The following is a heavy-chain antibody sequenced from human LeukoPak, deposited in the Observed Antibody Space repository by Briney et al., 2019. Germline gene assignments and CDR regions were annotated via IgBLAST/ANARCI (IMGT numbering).Heavy chain of an antibody. CDR1: GGSFSGYY. J-gene: IGHJ3*02. Sequence: PSETLSLTCAVYGGSFSGYYWSWMRQPPGKGLEWIGEINHSGSTNYNPSLKSRVTISVDTSKNQFSLKLSSVTAADTAVYYCARAIGEIAVAGVDAFDIWGQGTMVTVSS. V-gene: IGHV4-34*01. CDR3: ARAIGEIAVAGVDAFDI. D-gene: IGHD6-19*01. CDR2: INHSGST.